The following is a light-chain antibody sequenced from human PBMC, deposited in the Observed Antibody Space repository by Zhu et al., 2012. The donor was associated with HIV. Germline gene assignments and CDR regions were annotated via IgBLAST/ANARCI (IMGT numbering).Light chain of an antibody. Sequence: DIQMTQSPSTLSASVGDRVTITCRASQNVYKFLAWYQQKPERAPKLLIYEASRLETGVPSRFSGSGSGTEFTLTISSLQPDDFATYSCQQYYTPSYNFGQGEAADQT. J-gene: IGKJ2*01. CDR2: EAS. CDR3: QQYYTPSYN. V-gene: IGKV1-5*03. CDR1: QNVYKF.